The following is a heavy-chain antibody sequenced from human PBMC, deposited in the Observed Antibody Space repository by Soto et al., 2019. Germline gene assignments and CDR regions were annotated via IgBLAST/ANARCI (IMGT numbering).Heavy chain of an antibody. Sequence: GASVKVSCKASGGTFSSYAISWVRQAPGQGLEWMGGIIPIFGTANYAQKFQGRVTITADESTSTAYMELSSLRSEDTAVYYCARLTSYIAAAGTTHPGYWGQGTLVTVSS. J-gene: IGHJ4*02. V-gene: IGHV1-69*13. CDR3: ARLTSYIAAAGTTHPGY. CDR1: GGTFSSYA. CDR2: IIPIFGTA. D-gene: IGHD6-13*01.